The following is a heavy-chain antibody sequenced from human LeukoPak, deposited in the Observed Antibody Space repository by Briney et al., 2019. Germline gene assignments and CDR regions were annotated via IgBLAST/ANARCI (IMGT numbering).Heavy chain of an antibody. CDR1: GGTFSSYA. D-gene: IGHD3-10*01. CDR2: IIPIFGTT. Sequence: SVKVSCKASGGTFSSYAISWVRQAPGQGLEWMGGIIPIFGTTNYAQKFQGRVTITADESTSTAYMELSSLRSEDTAVYYCATTPSHAYYYGSGSYYYWGQGTLVTVSS. CDR3: ATTPSHAYYYGSGSYYY. J-gene: IGHJ4*02. V-gene: IGHV1-69*13.